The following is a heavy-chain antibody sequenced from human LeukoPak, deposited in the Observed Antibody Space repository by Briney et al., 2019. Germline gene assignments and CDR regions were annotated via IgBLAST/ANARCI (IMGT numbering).Heavy chain of an antibody. J-gene: IGHJ4*02. V-gene: IGHV4-38-2*01. D-gene: IGHD6-13*01. CDR1: GYSISSGYY. Sequence: PSETLSLTCAVSGYSISSGYYWGWIRQPPGKGLEWIGSIYHSGSTYYNPSLKSRVTISVDTSKNQFSLKLSSVTAADTAVYYCARRVFHDYWGQGTLVTVPS. CDR3: ARRVFHDY. CDR2: IYHSGST.